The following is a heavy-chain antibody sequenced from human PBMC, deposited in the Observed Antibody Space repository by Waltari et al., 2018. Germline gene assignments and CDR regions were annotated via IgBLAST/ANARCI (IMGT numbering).Heavy chain of an antibody. CDR3: ARDSVVGAEMGAFDI. Sequence: QVQLVQSGAEVKKPGSSVTVSCKASGGTFSNYAISWVRQAPGQGLEWMGGIIPIFDTTNYAQKFQGRVTMTADKSTSTAYIELSSLRSEDTAMYYCARDSVVGAEMGAFDIWGQGTMVTVSS. CDR1: GGTFSNYA. D-gene: IGHD1-26*01. J-gene: IGHJ3*02. V-gene: IGHV1-69*14. CDR2: IIPIFDTT.